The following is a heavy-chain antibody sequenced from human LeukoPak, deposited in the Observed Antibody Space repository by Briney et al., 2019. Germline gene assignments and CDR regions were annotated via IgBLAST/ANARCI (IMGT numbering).Heavy chain of an antibody. V-gene: IGHV3-30*02. CDR2: IRYDGNNK. Sequence: GGSLRLSCAASGFTFSDYGMHWVRQAPGKGLEWVAFIRYDGNNKYYADSEKGRFTISRDNSKNALFLQMDSLRLEDTAVYYCAKERYCSTTTCPFDSWGQGTLVAVSS. CDR3: AKERYCSTTTCPFDS. J-gene: IGHJ4*02. D-gene: IGHD2-2*01. CDR1: GFTFSDYG.